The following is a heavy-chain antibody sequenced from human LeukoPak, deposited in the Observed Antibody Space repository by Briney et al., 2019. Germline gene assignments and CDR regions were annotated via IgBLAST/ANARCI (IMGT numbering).Heavy chain of an antibody. Sequence: ASVTVSCKASGYTFTSYDINWVRQANGQGLEWMGWMNPNSGNTGYAQKFQGRVTMTRNTSISTAYMELSSLRSEDTAVYYCARGLRAAALFNWFDPWGQGTLVTVSS. CDR2: MNPNSGNT. CDR1: GYTFTSYD. D-gene: IGHD6-13*01. J-gene: IGHJ5*02. V-gene: IGHV1-8*01. CDR3: ARGLRAAALFNWFDP.